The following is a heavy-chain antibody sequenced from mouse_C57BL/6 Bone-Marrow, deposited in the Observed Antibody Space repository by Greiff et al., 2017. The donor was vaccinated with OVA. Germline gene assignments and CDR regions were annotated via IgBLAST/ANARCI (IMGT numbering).Heavy chain of an antibody. CDR2: ISGGGGNT. CDR1: GFTFSSYT. V-gene: IGHV5-9*01. CDR3: AREGDYYSNYEAY. J-gene: IGHJ3*01. Sequence: EVKVVESGGGLVKPGGSLKLSCAASGFTFSSYTMSWVRQTPEKRLEWVATISGGGGNTYYPDSVKGRFTISRDNAKNTLYLQMSSLRSEDTALYYCAREGDYYSNYEAYWGQGTLVTVSA. D-gene: IGHD2-5*01.